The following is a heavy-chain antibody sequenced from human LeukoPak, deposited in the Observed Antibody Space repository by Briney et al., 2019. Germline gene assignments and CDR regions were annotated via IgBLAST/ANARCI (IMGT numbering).Heavy chain of an antibody. CDR2: ISAYNGNT. J-gene: IGHJ3*02. V-gene: IGHV1-18*01. Sequence: ASVKVSCKASGYTFTSYGISWVRQAPGQGLEWMGWISAYNGNTNYAQKLQGRVTMTEDTSTDTAYMELSSLRSEDTAVYYCATPSPIMITFGGVIVPAGDAFDIWGQGTMVTVSS. CDR3: ATPSPIMITFGGVIVPAGDAFDI. D-gene: IGHD3-16*02. CDR1: GYTFTSYG.